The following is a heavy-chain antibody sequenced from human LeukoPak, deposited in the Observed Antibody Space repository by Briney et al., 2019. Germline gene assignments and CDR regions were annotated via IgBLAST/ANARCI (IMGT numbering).Heavy chain of an antibody. CDR1: GFTFSSYS. D-gene: IGHD5-24*01. V-gene: IGHV3-21*01. J-gene: IGHJ4*02. CDR2: ISGSSSYI. Sequence: GGSLTLFCTASGFTFSSYSLNWARHAPGKGLEWVSYISGSSSYIYYADSVKGRFTISRDNAKKLMYLQMNSLRAEDTAVYYCARPRGNVEMATNPFDYWGQGTLVTVSS. CDR3: ARPRGNVEMATNPFDY.